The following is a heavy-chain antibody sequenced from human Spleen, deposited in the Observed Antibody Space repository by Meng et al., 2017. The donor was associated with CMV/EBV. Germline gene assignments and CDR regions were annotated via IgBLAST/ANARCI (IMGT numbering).Heavy chain of an antibody. Sequence: SETLSLTCTVSGYSISSGYYWGWLRQPPGKGLEWIGSVYHGGSTYYNPSLRSRLSMSVDTSQNRLYLRLSSVTAADTAVYYCARDLSPDFWNGHLDYWGQGKLVTVSS. CDR1: GYSISSGYY. J-gene: IGHJ4*02. V-gene: IGHV4-38-2*02. CDR2: VYHGGST. CDR3: ARDLSPDFWNGHLDY. D-gene: IGHD3-3*01.